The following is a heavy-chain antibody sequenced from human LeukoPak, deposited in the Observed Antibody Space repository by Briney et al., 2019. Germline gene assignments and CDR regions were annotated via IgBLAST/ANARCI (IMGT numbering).Heavy chain of an antibody. CDR1: GFTFSSYA. D-gene: IGHD6-13*01. V-gene: IGHV3-23*01. CDR2: ISGSGGNT. J-gene: IGHJ4*02. CDR3: AKEVSGAAAAGN. Sequence: GGSLRLSCAASGFTFSSYAMSWVRQAPGKGLEWVSAISGSGGNTYYAVSVKGRFTISRDNSQNTLYLQMNSLRAEDTAVYYCAKEVSGAAAAGNWGQGTLVTVSS.